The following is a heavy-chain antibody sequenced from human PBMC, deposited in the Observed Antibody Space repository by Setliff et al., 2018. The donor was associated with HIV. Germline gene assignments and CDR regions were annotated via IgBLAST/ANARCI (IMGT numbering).Heavy chain of an antibody. CDR3: ARVPVSNYYYYMDV. CDR2: INPSGGST. Sequence: ASVKVSCKASGYTFTSYYMHWVRQAPGQGLEWMGIINPSGGSTSYAQKFQGRVTMTTDISTSTAYMELRSLRSADSAVYYCARVPVSNYYYYMDVWGKGTTVTVSS. V-gene: IGHV1-46*01. J-gene: IGHJ6*03. CDR1: GYTFTSYY.